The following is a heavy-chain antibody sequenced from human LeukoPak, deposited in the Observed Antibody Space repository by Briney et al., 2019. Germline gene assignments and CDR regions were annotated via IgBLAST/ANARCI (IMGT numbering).Heavy chain of an antibody. J-gene: IGHJ6*04. D-gene: IGHD3-10*02. CDR3: AELGITMIGGV. Sequence: PGGSLRLSCAASGFTFSSYAMHWVRQAPGKGLEWVAVISYDGSYKDYADSVKGRFTVSRDNSKSTLYLQMNSLRAEDTAVYYCAELGITMIGGVWGKGTTVTISS. CDR1: GFTFSSYA. V-gene: IGHV3-30*04. CDR2: ISYDGSYK.